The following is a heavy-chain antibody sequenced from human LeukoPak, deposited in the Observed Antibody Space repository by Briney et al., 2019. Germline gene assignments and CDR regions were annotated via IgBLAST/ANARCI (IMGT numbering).Heavy chain of an antibody. CDR2: INPAGGST. D-gene: IGHD1-26*01. Sequence: ASVTVSCKTSGYTFIDYYLHWVRQPPGQGFEYMGIINPAGGSTSYHHKFQDRVTMTRDESKTTIYLELRSLAFEDTAVYYCARGQLGPTSVPFASWGQGTLVTVSS. CDR1: GYTFIDYY. J-gene: IGHJ4*02. CDR3: ARGQLGPTSVPFAS. V-gene: IGHV1-46*01.